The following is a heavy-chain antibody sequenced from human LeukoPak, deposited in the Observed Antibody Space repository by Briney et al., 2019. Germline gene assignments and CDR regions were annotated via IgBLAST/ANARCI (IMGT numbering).Heavy chain of an antibody. CDR2: FDPEDGET. Sequence: ASVKVSCRVSGYTLTELSMHWVRQAPGKGLEWLGGFDPEDGETIYAQKFQGRVTMTEDTSTDTAYMELSSLRSEDTAVYYCATGPYSSSSGDDYWGQGTLVTVSS. J-gene: IGHJ4*02. CDR1: GYTLTELS. V-gene: IGHV1-24*01. D-gene: IGHD6-6*01. CDR3: ATGPYSSSSGDDY.